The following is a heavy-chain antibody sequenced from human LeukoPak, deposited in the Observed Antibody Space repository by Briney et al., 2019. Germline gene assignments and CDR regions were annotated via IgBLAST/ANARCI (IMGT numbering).Heavy chain of an antibody. CDR3: ARPPGQYCGGDCYYFDY. CDR2: INNYGSGT. V-gene: IGHV3-74*01. CDR1: GFMFSRYW. D-gene: IGHD2-21*02. J-gene: IGHJ4*02. Sequence: GWALRLSCAASGFMFSRYWMHWVRQAPGKGLVWVSRINNYGSGTSYADSVKGRFTISGDNDKNTLYLQMNSLRAEDTAVYYCARPPGQYCGGDCYYFDYWCPGTLVTVAS.